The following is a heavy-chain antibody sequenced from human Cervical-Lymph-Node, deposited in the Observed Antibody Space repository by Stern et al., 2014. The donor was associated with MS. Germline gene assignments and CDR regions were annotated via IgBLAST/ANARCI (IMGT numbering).Heavy chain of an antibody. Sequence: VQLVESGGGLVQPGGSLRLSCAASGFTLSNTWVSWVRQAPGKGLEWVANIKQDGGAMYYADSVEGRFTISGDIAKNSLYLQMSSLRVEDTAVYYCAREATGSYAYWGQGTLVTVSS. J-gene: IGHJ4*02. CDR1: GFTLSNTW. CDR2: IKQDGGAM. D-gene: IGHD2-2*01. CDR3: AREATGSYAY. V-gene: IGHV3-7*01.